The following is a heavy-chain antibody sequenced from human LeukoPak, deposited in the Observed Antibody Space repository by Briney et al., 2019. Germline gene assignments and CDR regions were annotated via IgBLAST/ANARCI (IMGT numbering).Heavy chain of an antibody. CDR1: EFTFSYYW. CDR2: ISSDGSST. CDR3: ARDDSNGIDY. Sequence: GGSLRLPCVASEFTFSYYWMYWVRQAPGQGLVSVSRISSDGSSTTYAESVKGRFTISRDNAKNTLYLQMNSLRAEDTAIYCCARDDSNGIDYWGQGTLVTVSS. J-gene: IGHJ4*02. V-gene: IGHV3-74*01. D-gene: IGHD6-19*01.